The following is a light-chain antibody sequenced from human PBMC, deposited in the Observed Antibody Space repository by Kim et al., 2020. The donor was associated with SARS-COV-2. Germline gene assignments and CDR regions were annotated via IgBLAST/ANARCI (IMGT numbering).Light chain of an antibody. CDR1: QSVSSGY. CDR3: QQFGGSPPMYT. CDR2: GAS. V-gene: IGKV3-20*01. Sequence: PGERATLACRASQSVSSGYLAWYQQKPGQAPRLLIFGASSRATGIPDRFSGSGSGTDFTLTISRLEPEDFAMYYCQQFGGSPPMYTFGRGTKLEI. J-gene: IGKJ2*01.